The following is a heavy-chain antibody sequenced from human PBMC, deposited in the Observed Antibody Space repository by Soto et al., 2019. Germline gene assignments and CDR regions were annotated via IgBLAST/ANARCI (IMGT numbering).Heavy chain of an antibody. D-gene: IGHD5-18*01. CDR2: INSDGSST. Sequence: GGSLRLSCAASGFTFSSYWMHWVRQAPGKGLVWVSRINSDGSSTSYADSVKGRFTISRDNAKNTLYLQMNSLRAEDTAVYYCARQFVDTAMVTYYYYGMDVWGQGTTVTVPS. CDR1: GFTFSSYW. CDR3: ARQFVDTAMVTYYYYGMDV. V-gene: IGHV3-74*01. J-gene: IGHJ6*02.